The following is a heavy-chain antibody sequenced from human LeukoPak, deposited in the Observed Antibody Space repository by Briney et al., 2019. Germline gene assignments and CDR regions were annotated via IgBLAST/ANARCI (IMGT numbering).Heavy chain of an antibody. J-gene: IGHJ6*02. V-gene: IGHV1-69*13. Sequence: EASVKVSCKASGGTFSSYAISWVRQAPGQGLEWMGGIIPIFGTANYAQKFQGRVTITADESTSTAYMELSSLRSEDTAVYYCARRYCSSTSCHSARSYYYYGMDVWGQGTTVTVSS. CDR1: GGTFSSYA. D-gene: IGHD2-2*01. CDR3: ARRYCSSTSCHSARSYYYYGMDV. CDR2: IIPIFGTA.